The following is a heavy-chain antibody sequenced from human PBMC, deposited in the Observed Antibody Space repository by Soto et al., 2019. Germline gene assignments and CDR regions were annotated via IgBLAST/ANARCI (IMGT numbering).Heavy chain of an antibody. Sequence: QVQLVESGGGVVQPGRSLRLSSAASGFTFSSYGMHWVRQAPGKGLEWVAVIRYDGSNKYYADSVKGRFTISRDNTKNTVYLQMNSLRAEDTAVYYCAREMRRSSGYPDIDYWGQGALVTVSS. V-gene: IGHV3-33*01. J-gene: IGHJ4*02. D-gene: IGHD3-22*01. CDR1: GFTFSSYG. CDR3: AREMRRSSGYPDIDY. CDR2: IRYDGSNK.